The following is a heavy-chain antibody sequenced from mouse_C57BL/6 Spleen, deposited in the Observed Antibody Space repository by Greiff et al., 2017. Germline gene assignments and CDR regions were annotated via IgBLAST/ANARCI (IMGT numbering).Heavy chain of an antibody. Sequence: DVMLVESGEGLVKPGGSLKLSCAASGFTFSSYAMSWVRQTPEKRLEWVAYISSGGDYIYYADTVKGRFTISRDNARNTLYLQMSSLKSEDTAMYYCTREDYYGSSYYFDYWGQGTTLTVSS. CDR3: TREDYYGSSYYFDY. V-gene: IGHV5-9-1*02. D-gene: IGHD1-1*01. J-gene: IGHJ2*01. CDR2: ISSGGDYI. CDR1: GFTFSSYA.